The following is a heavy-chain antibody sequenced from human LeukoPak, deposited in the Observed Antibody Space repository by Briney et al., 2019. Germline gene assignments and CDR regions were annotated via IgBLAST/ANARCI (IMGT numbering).Heavy chain of an antibody. CDR1: GFTFSDYN. V-gene: IGHV3-21*01. D-gene: IGHD3-10*01. CDR3: ARVAGFGDY. Sequence: GGSLRLSCAASGFTFSDYNINWVRQAPGKGLEWVSSVSSSSSYIYYADSVKGRFTISRDNAKNLVYLQMNSLRAEDTAVYYCARVAGFGDYWGQGTLVTISS. CDR2: VSSSSSYI. J-gene: IGHJ4*02.